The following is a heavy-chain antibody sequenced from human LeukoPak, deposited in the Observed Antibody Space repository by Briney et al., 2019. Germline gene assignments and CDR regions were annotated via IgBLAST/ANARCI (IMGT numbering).Heavy chain of an antibody. CDR3: AKDPPTKYYYGSGSFNWFDP. J-gene: IGHJ5*02. V-gene: IGHV3-23*01. D-gene: IGHD3-10*01. Sequence: GGSLRLSCAASGFTFSSYAMSWVRQAPGKGLEWVSAISGSGGSTYYADSVKGRFTISRDNSKNTLYLQMNSLRAEDTAVYYCAKDPPTKYYYGSGSFNWFDPWGQGTLVTVFS. CDR1: GFTFSSYA. CDR2: ISGSGGST.